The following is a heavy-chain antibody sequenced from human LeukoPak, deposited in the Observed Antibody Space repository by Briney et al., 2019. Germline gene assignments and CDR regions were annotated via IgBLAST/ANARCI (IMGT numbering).Heavy chain of an antibody. J-gene: IGHJ4*02. D-gene: IGHD3-22*01. V-gene: IGHV2-5*02. CDR2: IYWDDDK. CDR1: GFSLSTGGVG. CDR3: AHRLLTMIVVSAGPVDY. Sequence: SGPTLVKPTQTLTLTCTFSGFSLSTGGVGVGWIRQPPGKALEWLALIYWDDDKRYSPSLKSRLTITKDTSKNQVVLTMTNMDPVDTATYYCAHRLLTMIVVSAGPVDYWGQGTLVTVSS.